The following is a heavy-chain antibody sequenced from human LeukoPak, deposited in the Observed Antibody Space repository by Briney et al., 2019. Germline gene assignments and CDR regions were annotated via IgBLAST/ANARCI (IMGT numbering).Heavy chain of an antibody. J-gene: IGHJ4*02. V-gene: IGHV1-8*01. D-gene: IGHD7-27*01. Sequence: ASVKVSCKASGYTFTSYDINRVRQATGQGLEWMGWMNPNSGNAGYAQKFQGRVTMTRNTSISTAYMELSSLRSEDTAVYYCARAPWGSRNFDYWGQGTLVTVSS. CDR2: MNPNSGNA. CDR1: GYTFTSYD. CDR3: ARAPWGSRNFDY.